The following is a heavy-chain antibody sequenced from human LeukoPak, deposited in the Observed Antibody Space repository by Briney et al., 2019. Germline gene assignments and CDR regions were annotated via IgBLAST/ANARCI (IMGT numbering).Heavy chain of an antibody. CDR1: GYTFTGYY. D-gene: IGHD2-15*01. V-gene: IGHV1-2*06. J-gene: IGHJ4*02. CDR2: INPNSGGT. CDR3: ARDGSLGYCSGGSCGVDY. Sequence: ASVKVSCKASGYTFTGYYMHWVRQAPGQGLEWMGRINPNSGGTNYAQKFQGRVTMIRDTSISTAYMELSRLRSDDTAVYYCARDGSLGYCSGGSCGVDYWGQGTLVTVSS.